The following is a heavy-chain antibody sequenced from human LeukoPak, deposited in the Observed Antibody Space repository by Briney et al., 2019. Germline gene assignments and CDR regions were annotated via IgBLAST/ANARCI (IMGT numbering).Heavy chain of an antibody. V-gene: IGHV3-74*01. CDR3: ARDTMLGMGNP. CDR2: IDSDGSTT. Sequence: GGSLRLSCAASGFTFSSYWMHWVRQAPGKGLVWVSRIDSDGSTTRYADSVKGRFIISRDNAKNTLALQMNSLRAEDTAVYYCARDTMLGMGNPWGQGTLVTVSS. D-gene: IGHD3-10*02. CDR1: GFTFSSYW. J-gene: IGHJ5*02.